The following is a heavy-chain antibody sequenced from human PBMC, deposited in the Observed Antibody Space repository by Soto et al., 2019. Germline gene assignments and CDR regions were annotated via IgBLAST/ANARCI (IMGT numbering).Heavy chain of an antibody. Sequence: SETLSLTCTVSGASMTNYYGSWIRQSPGKGLEHIGYVYYSGTTYYSPSLESRTTISIDTANNEFSLKLTSLTAADTAIYYCARSGHIFEGVVWGQGVLVTVSS. J-gene: IGHJ4*02. CDR2: VYYSGTT. CDR3: ARSGHIFEGVV. CDR1: GASMTNYY. D-gene: IGHD3-16*01. V-gene: IGHV4-59*01.